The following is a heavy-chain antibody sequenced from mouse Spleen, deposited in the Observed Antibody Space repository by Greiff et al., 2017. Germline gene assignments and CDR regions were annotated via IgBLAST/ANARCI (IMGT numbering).Heavy chain of an antibody. CDR3: ARELGRGDWYFDV. D-gene: IGHD4-1*01. CDR2: ISNGGGST. J-gene: IGHJ1*03. Sequence: EVQGVESGGGLVQPGGSLKLSCAASGFTFSDYYMYWVRQTPEKRLEWVAYISNGGGSTYYPDTVKGRFTISRDNAKNTLYLQMSRLKSEDTAMYYCARELGRGDWYFDVWGTGTTVTVSS. CDR1: GFTFSDYY. V-gene: IGHV5-12*01.